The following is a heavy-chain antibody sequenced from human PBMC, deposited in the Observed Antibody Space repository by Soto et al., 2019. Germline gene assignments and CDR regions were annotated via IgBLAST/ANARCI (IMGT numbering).Heavy chain of an antibody. CDR2: IIPIFGTA. J-gene: IGHJ4*02. Sequence: SVKVSCKASGGTFSSYAIIWVRQAPGQGLEWMGGIIPIFGTANYAQKFQGRVTITADESTSTAYMELSSLRSEDTAVYYCARARRDWGLRYFDWLIDYWGQGTLVTVSS. V-gene: IGHV1-69*13. CDR3: ARARRDWGLRYFDWLIDY. D-gene: IGHD3-9*01. CDR1: GGTFSSYA.